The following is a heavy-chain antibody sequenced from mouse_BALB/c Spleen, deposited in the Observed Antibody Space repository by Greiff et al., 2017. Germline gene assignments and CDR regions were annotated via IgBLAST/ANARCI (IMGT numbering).Heavy chain of an antibody. CDR3: ARGLYAMDY. J-gene: IGHJ4*01. V-gene: IGHV1-39*01. Sequence: EVQLQQSGPELVKPGASVKISCKASGYSFTDYIMLWVKQSHGKSLEWIGNINPYYGSTSYNLKFKGKATLTVDKSSSTAYMQLNSLTSEDSAVYYCARGLYAMDYWGQGTSVTVSS. CDR2: INPYYGST. CDR1: GYSFTDYI.